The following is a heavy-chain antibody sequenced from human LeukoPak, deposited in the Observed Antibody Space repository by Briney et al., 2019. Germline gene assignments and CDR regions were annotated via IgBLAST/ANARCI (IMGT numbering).Heavy chain of an antibody. J-gene: IGHJ4*02. CDR2: MYYRGNT. Sequence: KTSETLSLTCTVSGGSISSSSYYWGWVRQPPGKGLEWIGSMYYRGNTNSNPSPKSRVTIFVDTSKNQFSLKLSSVTAADTAVYYCARCHWSGYYPLDYWGQGTLVTVSS. CDR1: GGSISSSSYY. D-gene: IGHD3-3*01. CDR3: ARCHWSGYYPLDY. V-gene: IGHV4-39*01.